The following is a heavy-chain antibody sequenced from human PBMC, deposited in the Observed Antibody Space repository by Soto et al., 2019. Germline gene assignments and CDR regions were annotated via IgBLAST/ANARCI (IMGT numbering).Heavy chain of an antibody. CDR2: IIPILGIA. Sequence: SVKVSCKASGGTFSSYTISWVRQAPGQGLEWMGRIIPILGIANYAQKFQGRVTITADKSTSTAYMELSSLRSEDTAVYYCARTYYYGSGSPWFDYWGQGTLVTVSS. D-gene: IGHD3-10*01. CDR3: ARTYYYGSGSPWFDY. CDR1: GGTFSSYT. V-gene: IGHV1-69*02. J-gene: IGHJ4*02.